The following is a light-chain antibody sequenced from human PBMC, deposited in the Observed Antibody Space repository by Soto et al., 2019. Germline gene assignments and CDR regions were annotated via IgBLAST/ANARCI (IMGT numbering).Light chain of an antibody. J-gene: IGKJ1*01. Sequence: EIVLTQSPATLSLSPGKRATLSCRASQSISSSYFAWYQQRPGHAPRLLIYGASSRATGISDRFSGSGSGTEFTLTSSRLEPEVFAVYSCQQYGSSSWTFGQGTKVEIK. CDR1: QSISSSY. CDR2: GAS. V-gene: IGKV3-20*01. CDR3: QQYGSSSWT.